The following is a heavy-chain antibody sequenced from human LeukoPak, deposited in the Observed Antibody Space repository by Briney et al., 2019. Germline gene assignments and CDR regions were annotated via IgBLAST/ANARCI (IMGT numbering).Heavy chain of an antibody. D-gene: IGHD3-10*01. Sequence: GGSLRLSCAASGFTFSDYEMNWVRQAPGKGLEWVSYISSVGSTTYYADSVKGRFTISRDNAKNSVYLQMSSLRGEDTAVYYCARSKLLWVGVDYHYDMDVWGQGTTVTVSS. CDR2: ISSVGSTT. CDR3: ARSKLLWVGVDYHYDMDV. CDR1: GFTFSDYE. V-gene: IGHV3-48*03. J-gene: IGHJ6*02.